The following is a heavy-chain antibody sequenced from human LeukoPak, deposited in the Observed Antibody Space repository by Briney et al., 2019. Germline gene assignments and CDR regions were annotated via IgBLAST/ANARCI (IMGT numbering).Heavy chain of an antibody. CDR1: GVSISRYY. J-gene: IGHJ4*02. Sequence: SETLSLTCTVSGVSISRYYWSWIRRPAGKGLQWIGRIQTSGSTNYNPSLESRIIMSVDTSKNQFSLKLTSVTAADTAVYYCAGDHQDYGANSALWYWGQGTLVIVSS. V-gene: IGHV4-4*07. CDR2: IQTSGST. D-gene: IGHD4-23*01. CDR3: AGDHQDYGANSALWY.